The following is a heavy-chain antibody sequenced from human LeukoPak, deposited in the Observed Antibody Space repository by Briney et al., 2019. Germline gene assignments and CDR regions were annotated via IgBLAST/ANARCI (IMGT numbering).Heavy chain of an antibody. CDR2: VSAGGGST. J-gene: IGHJ6*03. Sequence: GGSLRLSCAASGFTFYYYAMNWVRQAPGKGLEWVSAVSAGGGSTYFADSVKGRFTISRDNSKNTLYLQMNSLRAEDTAEYYCAKRGGTESFYYYYYMDVWGKGTTVTVSS. CDR3: AKRGGTESFYYYYYMDV. V-gene: IGHV3-23*01. CDR1: GFTFYYYA. D-gene: IGHD2-15*01.